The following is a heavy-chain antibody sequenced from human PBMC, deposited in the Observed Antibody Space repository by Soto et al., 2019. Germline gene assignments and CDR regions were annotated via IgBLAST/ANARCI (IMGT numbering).Heavy chain of an antibody. V-gene: IGHV1-69*01. J-gene: IGHJ6*02. CDR3: ARSQGSSTSLEIYYYYYYGMDV. CDR1: GGTFSSYA. D-gene: IGHD2-2*01. Sequence: QVQLVQSGAEVKKPGSSVKVSCKASGGTFSSYAISWVRQAPGQGLEWMGGIIPISGTANYAQKFQGRVTIIADDSTSTAYRELSSLRSEDTAVYYCARSQGSSTSLEIYYYYYYGMDVWGQGTTVTVSS. CDR2: IIPISGTA.